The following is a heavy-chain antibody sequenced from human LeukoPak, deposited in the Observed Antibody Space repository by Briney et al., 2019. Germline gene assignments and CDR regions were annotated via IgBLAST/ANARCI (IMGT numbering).Heavy chain of an antibody. Sequence: ASVKVSCKASGYTFTGYYMHWVRQAPGQGLEWMGRINPNSGGTNYAQKLQGRVTMTTDTSTSTAYMELRSLRSDDTAVYYCARVPRIAAAQDYWGQGTLVTVSS. J-gene: IGHJ4*02. D-gene: IGHD6-13*01. CDR2: INPNSGGT. V-gene: IGHV1-2*06. CDR3: ARVPRIAAAQDY. CDR1: GYTFTGYY.